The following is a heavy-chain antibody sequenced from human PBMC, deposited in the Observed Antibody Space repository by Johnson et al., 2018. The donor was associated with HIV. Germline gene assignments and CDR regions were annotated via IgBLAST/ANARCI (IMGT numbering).Heavy chain of an antibody. V-gene: IGHV3-23*04. CDR1: GFTFTSYA. J-gene: IGHJ3*02. CDR3: AKGNSGIYGVKHALDS. CDR2: ISGSGGST. D-gene: IGHD1-26*01. Sequence: VQLVESGGGLVQPGGSLRLSCAASGFTFTSYAMSWVRQAPGKGLEWVSGISGSGGSTYYADSVKGRFTISRDNSKNTLYLQMYSLRDEDTAVYCCAKGNSGIYGVKHALDSWGQGTIVTVSS.